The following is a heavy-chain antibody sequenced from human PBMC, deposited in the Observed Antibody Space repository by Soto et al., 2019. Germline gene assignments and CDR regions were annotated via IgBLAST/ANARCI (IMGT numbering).Heavy chain of an antibody. J-gene: IGHJ4*02. Sequence: GGSLRLSCAASGFTFSNFAMTWVRQAPGKGLEWVSTIIDSGGTTYYADSVKGRFTISRDNSKNTLFLQMNSLRAEDTAVYYCAEGGLYDGFDYWGQGTLVTVSS. CDR1: GFTFSNFA. CDR2: IIDSGGTT. D-gene: IGHD5-12*01. CDR3: AEGGLYDGFDY. V-gene: IGHV3-23*01.